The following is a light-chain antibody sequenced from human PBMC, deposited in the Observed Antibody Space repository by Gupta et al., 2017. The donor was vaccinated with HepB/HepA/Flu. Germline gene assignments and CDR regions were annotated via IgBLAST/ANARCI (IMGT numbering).Light chain of an antibody. CDR2: DVI. CDR3: CSYAGTYTYV. J-gene: IGLJ1*01. Sequence: QSALTQPRSVSGSPGQSVTISCTGTSTDVGNYNYVSWYQQHPGKAPKLMIYDVIKRPSGVPDRFSGSKSGKTASLTISGRQAEDEADYYCCSYAGTYTYVFGNGTKVTVL. V-gene: IGLV2-11*01. CDR1: STDVGNYNY.